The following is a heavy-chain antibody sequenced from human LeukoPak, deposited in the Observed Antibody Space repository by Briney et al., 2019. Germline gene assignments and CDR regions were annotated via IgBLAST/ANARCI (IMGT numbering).Heavy chain of an antibody. CDR3: ARGGGGYAFDY. J-gene: IGHJ4*02. CDR1: GGSFSGYY. D-gene: IGHD3-16*01. CDR2: INHSGST. Sequence: PETLSLTCAVYGGSFSGYYWSWIRQPPGKGLEWIGEINHSGSTNYNPSLKSRVTISVDTSKNQFSLKLSSVTAADTAVYHCARGGGGYAFDYWGQGTLVTVSS. V-gene: IGHV4-34*01.